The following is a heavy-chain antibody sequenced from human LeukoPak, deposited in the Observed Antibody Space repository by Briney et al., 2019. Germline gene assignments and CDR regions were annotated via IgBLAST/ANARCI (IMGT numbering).Heavy chain of an antibody. Sequence: SDTLSLTCTVSGGSISPYYWSWIRQTPGKGLEWVGYIYYSGNANYNPSLRSRVTISVDTSKNQFSLKLTSVTAADTAVYYCARNSQDGYNYSPFDYWGQGTLVTVSS. CDR2: IYYSGNA. CDR3: ARNSQDGYNYSPFDY. V-gene: IGHV4-59*08. J-gene: IGHJ4*02. D-gene: IGHD5-24*01. CDR1: GGSISPYY.